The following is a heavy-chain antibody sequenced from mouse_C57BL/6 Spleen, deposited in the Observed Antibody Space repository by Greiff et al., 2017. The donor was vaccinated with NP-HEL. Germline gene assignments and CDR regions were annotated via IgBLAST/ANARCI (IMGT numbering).Heavy chain of an antibody. V-gene: IGHV5-4*01. CDR3: ARDHGTKDYYAMDY. J-gene: IGHJ4*01. D-gene: IGHD4-1*01. CDR1: GFTFSSYA. CDR2: ISDGGSYT. Sequence: EVKLMESGGGLVKPGGSLKLSCAASGFTFSSYAMSWVRQTPEKRLEWVATISDGGSYTYYPDNVKGRFTISRDNAKNNLYLQMSHLKSEDTAMYYCARDHGTKDYYAMDYWGQGTSVTVSS.